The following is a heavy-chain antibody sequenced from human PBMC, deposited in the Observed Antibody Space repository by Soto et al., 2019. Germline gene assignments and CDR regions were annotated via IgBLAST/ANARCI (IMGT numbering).Heavy chain of an antibody. J-gene: IGHJ5*01. CDR3: ASERSAQYFDF. CDR1: GGTFSSHG. Sequence: QVQLVQSGTVVQRRGSSVKVSCQASGGTFSSHGMAWVRQAPGQGLEWMGGIIPTFGTPTYAPKFQGSVTIPADKATNTPYIELSGLRSEDTGGHYGASERSAQYFDFWGQGTLITVSS. V-gene: IGHV1-69*06. D-gene: IGHD1-26*01. CDR2: IIPTFGTP.